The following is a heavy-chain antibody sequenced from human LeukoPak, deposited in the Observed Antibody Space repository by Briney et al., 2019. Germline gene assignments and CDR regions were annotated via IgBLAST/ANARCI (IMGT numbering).Heavy chain of an antibody. V-gene: IGHV1-69*04. CDR3: AADTAAADYYYYYGMDV. Sequence: GASVKVSCKASGGTFSSYAISWVRQAPGQGLEWMGRIIPILGIANYAQKFQGRVTITADKSTSTAYMELSSLRSEDTAVYYCAADTAAADYYYYYGMDVWGQGTTVTVSS. J-gene: IGHJ6*02. CDR2: IIPILGIA. D-gene: IGHD6-13*01. CDR1: GGTFSSYA.